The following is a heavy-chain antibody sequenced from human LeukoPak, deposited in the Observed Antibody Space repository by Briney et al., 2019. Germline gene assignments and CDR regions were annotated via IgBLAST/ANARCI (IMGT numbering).Heavy chain of an antibody. Sequence: AGTLRLSCAASGFTFSNYGMSWVRQAPAKGLEWVSGISNNSGNTYYADSVKGRFTISRDNSKNTLYLQMNSLRAEDTAVYYCAKDWEGPVTYFDYWGQGTLVTVSS. J-gene: IGHJ4*02. CDR2: ISNNSGNT. V-gene: IGHV3-23*01. CDR1: GFTFSNYG. D-gene: IGHD1-26*01. CDR3: AKDWEGPVTYFDY.